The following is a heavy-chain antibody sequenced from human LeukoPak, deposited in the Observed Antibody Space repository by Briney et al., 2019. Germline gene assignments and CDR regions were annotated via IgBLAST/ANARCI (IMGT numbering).Heavy chain of an antibody. Sequence: SETLSLTCTVSGGSISSSNYYWSWIRQPAGKGLEWIGRIYTSGSSNYNPSLKSRVTMSVDTSKNQFSLKMSSVTAADTAVYYCARDASIFGPSYYFDFWGQGTLVTVSS. CDR1: GGSISSSNYY. V-gene: IGHV4-61*02. CDR2: IYTSGSS. CDR3: ARDASIFGPSYYFDF. J-gene: IGHJ4*02. D-gene: IGHD3-3*01.